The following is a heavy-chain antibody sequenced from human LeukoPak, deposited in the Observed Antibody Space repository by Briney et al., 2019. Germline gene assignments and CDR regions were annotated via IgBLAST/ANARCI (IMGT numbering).Heavy chain of an antibody. D-gene: IGHD6-13*01. CDR2: MNPNSGNT. CDR1: GYTFTSYD. Sequence: GASVKVSCKASGYTFTSYDINWVRQATGQGLEWMGWMNPNSGNTGYAQKFQGRVTMTRNTSISTAYMELSSLRSEDTAVYYCARGWNPDNSSWYTGGYWGQGTLVTVSS. J-gene: IGHJ4*02. V-gene: IGHV1-8*01. CDR3: ARGWNPDNSSWYTGGY.